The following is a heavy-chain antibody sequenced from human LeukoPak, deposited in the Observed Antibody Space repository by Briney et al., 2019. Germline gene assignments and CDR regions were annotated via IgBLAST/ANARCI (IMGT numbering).Heavy chain of an antibody. CDR2: IYSGGST. J-gene: IGHJ2*01. V-gene: IGHV3-53*01. D-gene: IGHD3-22*01. CDR3: ARSFYYYDSSGEAFDL. Sequence: GGSLRLSCAASGFTVSSNYMSWVRQAPGKGLEWVSVIYSGGSTYYADSVKGRFTISGDNSKNTLYLQMNSLRAEDTAVYYCARSFYYYDSSGEAFDLWGRGTLVTVSS. CDR1: GFTVSSNY.